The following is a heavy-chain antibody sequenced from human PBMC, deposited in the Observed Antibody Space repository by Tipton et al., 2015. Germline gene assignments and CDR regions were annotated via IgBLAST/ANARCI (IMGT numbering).Heavy chain of an antibody. J-gene: IGHJ5*02. CDR2: IQYSGST. D-gene: IGHD5-24*01. CDR3: ATLVDGYSRIP. V-gene: IGHV4-59*01. CDR1: SDSISKYY. Sequence: TLSLTCSVSSDSISKYYWSWIRQPPGKGLEWIGYIQYSGSTNYNPSLKSRVTISVDTSKTQFSLKMSSVTASDTAVYYCATLVDGYSRIPWGQGTRVTVSS.